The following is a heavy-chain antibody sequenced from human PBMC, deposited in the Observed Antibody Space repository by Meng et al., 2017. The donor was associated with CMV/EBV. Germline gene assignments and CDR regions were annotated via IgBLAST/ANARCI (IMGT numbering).Heavy chain of an antibody. J-gene: IGHJ4*02. CDR1: GFTFSSYG. D-gene: IGHD3-22*01. Sequence: GGSLRLSSAASGFTFSSYGMHWVRQAPGKRLEWVAFIRYDGSNKYYADSVKGRFTISRDNSKNTLYLQMNSLRAEDTAVYYCAKDKQYYDSSGWIDYWGQGTLVTVSS. CDR3: AKDKQYYDSSGWIDY. V-gene: IGHV3-30*02. CDR2: IRYDGSNK.